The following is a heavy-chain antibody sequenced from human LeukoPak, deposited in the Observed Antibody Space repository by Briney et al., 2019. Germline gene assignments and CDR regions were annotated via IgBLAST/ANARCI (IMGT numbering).Heavy chain of an antibody. CDR2: IYSGGST. D-gene: IGHD1-26*01. CDR1: GFTVSSNY. V-gene: IGHV3-53*01. CDR3: ASSIVGATVGFDC. Sequence: GGSLRLSCAASGFTVSSNYMSWVRQAPGKGLEWVSVIYSGGSTYYADSVKGRFTISRDNSKNTLYLQMNSLRAEDTAVYYCASSIVGATVGFDCWGQGTLVTVSS. J-gene: IGHJ4*02.